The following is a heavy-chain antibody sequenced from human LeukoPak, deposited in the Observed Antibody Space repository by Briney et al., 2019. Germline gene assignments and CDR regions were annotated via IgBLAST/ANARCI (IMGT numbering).Heavy chain of an antibody. CDR3: ARDRSGFGELLTPGYFDY. CDR1: GYTFTSYY. D-gene: IGHD3-10*01. V-gene: IGHV1-46*01. CDR2: INPSGGST. Sequence: ASVKVSCKASGYTFTSYYVHWVRQAPGQGLEWMGIINPSGGSTSYAQKFQGRVTMTRDTSTSTVYMELSSLRSEDTAVYYCARDRSGFGELLTPGYFDYWGQGTLVTVSS. J-gene: IGHJ4*02.